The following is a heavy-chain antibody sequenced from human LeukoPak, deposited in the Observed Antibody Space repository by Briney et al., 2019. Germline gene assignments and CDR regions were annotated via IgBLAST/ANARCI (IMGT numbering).Heavy chain of an antibody. CDR1: GFTFSSYS. Sequence: GGSLRLSCAASGFTFSSYSMNWVRQAPGKGLEWVSSISSSSSYIYYADSVKGRFTISRDNAKNSLYLQMNSLRAEDTAVYYCAREGARASRTYNWFDPWGQGTLVTVSS. D-gene: IGHD1/OR15-1a*01. J-gene: IGHJ5*02. CDR2: ISSSSSYI. V-gene: IGHV3-21*01. CDR3: AREGARASRTYNWFDP.